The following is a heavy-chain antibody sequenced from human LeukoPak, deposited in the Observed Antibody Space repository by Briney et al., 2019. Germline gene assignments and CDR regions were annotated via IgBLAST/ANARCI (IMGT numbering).Heavy chain of an antibody. CDR1: GFTLSHYW. J-gene: IGHJ5*02. Sequence: PGGSLRLSCAASGFTLSHYWMTWVRQAPGKGLEWVASIKEDGSETSYVDSVKGRFTISRDNAKNSVYLQMNSLGGEDTAVYYCVRGGSYTFDPWGQGIRSPSPQ. D-gene: IGHD1-26*01. CDR3: VRGGSYTFDP. CDR2: IKEDGSET. V-gene: IGHV3-7*01.